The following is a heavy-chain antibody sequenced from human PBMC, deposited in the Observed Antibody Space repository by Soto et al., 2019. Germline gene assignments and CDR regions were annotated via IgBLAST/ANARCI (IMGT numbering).Heavy chain of an antibody. CDR2: IGTSGSSK. J-gene: IGHJ4*02. D-gene: IGHD3-9*01. Sequence: GGSLGLSCAASGFSFNLHEMNWVRQAPGKGLEWISYIGTSGSSKYYADSVQGRFTISRDNTKNSLYLEMNSLRGDDTGIYYCARAGGSRAFDGPYFDSWGQGTPVTASS. CDR1: GFSFNLHE. V-gene: IGHV3-48*03. CDR3: ARAGGSRAFDGPYFDS.